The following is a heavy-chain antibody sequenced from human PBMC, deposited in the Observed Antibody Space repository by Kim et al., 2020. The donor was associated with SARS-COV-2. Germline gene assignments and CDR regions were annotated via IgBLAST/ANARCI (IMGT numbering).Heavy chain of an antibody. CDR3: AKAFYGSGSFLL. V-gene: IGHV3-43*01. D-gene: IGHD3-10*01. Sequence: YYADSVKGRFTISRDNSKNSLYLQMNSLRTEDTALYYCAKAFYGSGSFLLWGQGTLVTVSS. J-gene: IGHJ4*02.